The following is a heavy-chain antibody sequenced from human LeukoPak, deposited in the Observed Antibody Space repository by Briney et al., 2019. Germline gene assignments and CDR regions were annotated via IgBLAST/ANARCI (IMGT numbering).Heavy chain of an antibody. V-gene: IGHV4-59*08. CDR1: GGSISSYY. J-gene: IGHJ4*02. CDR2: IYYSGST. CDR3: ARGPLTYYDFWSGYYTGYYFDY. Sequence: PSETLSLTCTVSGGSISSYYWSWIRQPPGKGLEWIGYIYYSGSTNYNPSLKSRVTISVDTSKNQFSLKLSSVTAADTAVYYCARGPLTYYDFWSGYYTGYYFDYWGQGTLVTVSS. D-gene: IGHD3-3*01.